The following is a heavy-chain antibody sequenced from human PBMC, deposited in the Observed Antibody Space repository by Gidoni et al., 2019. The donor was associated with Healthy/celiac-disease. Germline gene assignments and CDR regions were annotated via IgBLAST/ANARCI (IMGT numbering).Heavy chain of an antibody. D-gene: IGHD6-19*01. Sequence: QVQLVQSGAEVKKPGASVKVSCKASEYTFPHYHIHWVRQAPGQGLEWMGWIDPNSGGTNYAQNFQGWVTMTRDTSITTVYMELSRLRSEDTAVYYCATERGTRDPSIAVPGPLDFWGQGTLVTVSS. V-gene: IGHV1-2*04. CDR3: ATERGTRDPSIAVPGPLDF. J-gene: IGHJ4*02. CDR2: IDPNSGGT. CDR1: EYTFPHYH.